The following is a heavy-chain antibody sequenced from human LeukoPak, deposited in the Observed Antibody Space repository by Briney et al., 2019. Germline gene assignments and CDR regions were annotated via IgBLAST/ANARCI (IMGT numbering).Heavy chain of an antibody. V-gene: IGHV1-18*01. Sequence: GASVKVSCKASGYTFTSYGISWVRQAPGQGLEWMGWISAYNGNTNYAQKFQGRVTITTDESTSTAYMELSSLRSEDTAVYYCAREKYYYDSSGYSEKPHFDYWGQGTLVTVSS. J-gene: IGHJ4*02. CDR1: GYTFTSYG. CDR2: ISAYNGNT. CDR3: AREKYYYDSSGYSEKPHFDY. D-gene: IGHD3-22*01.